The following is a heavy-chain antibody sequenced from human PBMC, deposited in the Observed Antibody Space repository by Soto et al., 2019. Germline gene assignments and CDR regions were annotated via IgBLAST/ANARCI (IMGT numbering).Heavy chain of an antibody. CDR1: GYSFSNYW. CDR3: ASSVVVPSTMNYFDY. V-gene: IGHV5-51*01. Sequence: GGSLRISCKGSGYSFSNYWFALVRQMPGKGLEWMGIIFPADSDTKYSPSFQGQVTISADKSISTAYLQWSSLKASHTAMYYCASSVVVPSTMNYFDYWGQGSLVTVSS. D-gene: IGHD2-15*01. CDR2: IFPADSDT. J-gene: IGHJ4*02.